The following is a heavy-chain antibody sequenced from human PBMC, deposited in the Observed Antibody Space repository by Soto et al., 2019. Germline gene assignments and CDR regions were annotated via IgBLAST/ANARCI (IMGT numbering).Heavy chain of an antibody. CDR1: GFTFSSYS. CDR3: ASDMVRGVHPPNYYYYGMDV. J-gene: IGHJ6*02. CDR2: IWYDGSNK. Sequence: PGGSLRLSCAASGFTFSSYSMNWVRQAPGKGLEWVAVIWYDGSNKYYADSVKGRFTISRDNSKNTLYLQMNSLRAEDTAVYYCASDMVRGVHPPNYYYYGMDVWGQGTTVTVSS. V-gene: IGHV3-33*08. D-gene: IGHD3-10*01.